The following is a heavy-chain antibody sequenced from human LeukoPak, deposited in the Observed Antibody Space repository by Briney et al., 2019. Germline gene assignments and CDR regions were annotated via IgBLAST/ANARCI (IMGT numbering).Heavy chain of an antibody. J-gene: IGHJ6*03. CDR1: GFTFSSYS. CDR3: ARERVGRLHSSSSVGGYMDV. V-gene: IGHV4-59*12. D-gene: IGHD6-6*01. Sequence: KAGGSLRLSCAASGFTFSSYSMNWIRQPPGKGLEWIGYIYYSGSTNYNPSFKSRVTISVDTSKNQFSLKLSSVTAADTAVYYCARERVGRLHSSSSVGGYMDVWGKGTTVTVSS. CDR2: IYYSGST.